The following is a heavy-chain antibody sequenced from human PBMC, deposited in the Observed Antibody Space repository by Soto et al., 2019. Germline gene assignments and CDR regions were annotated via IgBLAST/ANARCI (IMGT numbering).Heavy chain of an antibody. Sequence: ASVKVSCKASGYTFTSYAMHWVRQAPGQRLEWMGWINAGNGNTKYSQKFKGRVTISADESTSTDYMELSSLRSEDAAVYYCAREGSVFGVVGDSYGMDVWAQGTTVTVSS. CDR2: INAGNGNT. CDR1: GYTFTSYA. CDR3: AREGSVFGVVGDSYGMDV. V-gene: IGHV1-3*01. D-gene: IGHD3-3*01. J-gene: IGHJ6*02.